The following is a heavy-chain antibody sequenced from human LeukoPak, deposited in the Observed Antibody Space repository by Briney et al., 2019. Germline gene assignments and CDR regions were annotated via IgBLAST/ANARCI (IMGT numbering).Heavy chain of an antibody. Sequence: GGSLRPAVAASGFSFSSFEMRWVGQAPGKGLEWGSNISPRVGTKYYEDSVKGRFTISRDNGKNSLYLQMNSRRAEDTGVYYCTKLAVASADSWGQGTLVTVSS. D-gene: IGHD6-19*01. CDR3: TKLAVASADS. CDR1: GFSFSSFE. J-gene: IGHJ4*02. CDR2: ISPRVGTK. V-gene: IGHV3-48*03.